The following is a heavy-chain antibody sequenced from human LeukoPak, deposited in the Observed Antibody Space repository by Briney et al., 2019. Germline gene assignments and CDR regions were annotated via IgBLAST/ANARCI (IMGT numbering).Heavy chain of an antibody. J-gene: IGHJ4*02. CDR3: ARDSDRRVPAAMLNY. D-gene: IGHD2-2*01. V-gene: IGHV4-39*07. CDR1: GGSISSSSYY. CDR2: IYYSGST. Sequence: SSETLSLTCTVSGGSISSSSYYWGWIRQPPGKGLEWIGSIYYSGSTYYNPSLKSRVTISVDTSKNQFSLKLSSVTAADTAVYYCARDSDRRVPAAMLNYWGQGTLVTVSS.